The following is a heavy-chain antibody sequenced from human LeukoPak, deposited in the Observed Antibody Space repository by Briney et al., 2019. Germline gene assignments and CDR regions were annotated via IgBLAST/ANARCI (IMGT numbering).Heavy chain of an antibody. CDR3: ARGWEPFDY. Sequence: GGSLRLSCAASGFTFNTYAMHWVRQAPGKGLEWVTVISYDGSKKYYADSVKGRFTVSRDNSKNTLYVQMNSLRPEDTAVYYCARGWEPFDYWGHGSLVTVSS. CDR1: GFTFNTYA. J-gene: IGHJ4*01. CDR2: ISYDGSKK. V-gene: IGHV3-30-3*01. D-gene: IGHD1-1*01.